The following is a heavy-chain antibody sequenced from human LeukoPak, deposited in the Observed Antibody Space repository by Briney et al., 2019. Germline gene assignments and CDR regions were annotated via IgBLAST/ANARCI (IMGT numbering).Heavy chain of an antibody. CDR1: GFTFSDYW. D-gene: IGHD2-2*02. CDR2: INPDGSDI. J-gene: IGHJ4*02. Sequence: GGSLRLSCAASGFTFSDYWMHWVRQTPGRGLVWVSRINPDGSDILYADSVKGRFTISRDNAKNTLYLQMNSLRAEDTAVYYCARVGELGYCSSTSCYMGYGYWGQGTLVTVSS. V-gene: IGHV3-74*01. CDR3: ARVGELGYCSSTSCYMGYGY.